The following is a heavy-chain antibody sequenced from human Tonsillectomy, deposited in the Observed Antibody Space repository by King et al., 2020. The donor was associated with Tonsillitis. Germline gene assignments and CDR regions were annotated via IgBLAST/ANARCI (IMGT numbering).Heavy chain of an antibody. D-gene: IGHD6-13*01. CDR3: AKHPGTVLPYHFDY. CDR2: ISGSGGTT. V-gene: IGHV3-23*04. Sequence: VQLVESGGGLVQPGGSLRLSCAASGFTFSSYALSWVRQAPGKGLEWVSGISGSGGTTYYANSVKGRFTISRDNSKNTLYLQMKSLRAEDTAVYYCAKHPGTVLPYHFDYWGQGTLVTVSS. CDR1: GFTFSSYA. J-gene: IGHJ4*02.